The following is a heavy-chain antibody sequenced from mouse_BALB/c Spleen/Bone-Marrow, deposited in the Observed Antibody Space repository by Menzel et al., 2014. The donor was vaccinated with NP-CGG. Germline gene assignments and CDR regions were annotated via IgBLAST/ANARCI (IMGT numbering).Heavy chain of an antibody. Sequence: EVQLQQSGAELVRPGASVKISCKAFGYTFTNNHINWVKQRPGQGLDWIGYINPYNDYTSYNQKFKGKATLTVDKSSSTSYMELCRLTSEDSSVYYCARCYRYDGLGNYAMDYWGQGTSVTVSS. D-gene: IGHD2-14*01. J-gene: IGHJ4*01. CDR3: ARCYRYDGLGNYAMDY. CDR1: GYTFTNNH. V-gene: IGHV1S45*01. CDR2: INPYNDYT.